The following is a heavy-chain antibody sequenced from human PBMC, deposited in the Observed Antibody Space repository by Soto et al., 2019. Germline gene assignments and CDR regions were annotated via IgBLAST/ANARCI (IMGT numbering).Heavy chain of an antibody. J-gene: IGHJ6*02. Sequence: GGSLRLSCAASGFTFSSYEMNWVRQAPGKGLEWVSYISSSGSTIYYADSVKGRFTISRDNAKNSLYLQMNSLRAEDTAVYYCARYGIGYCSGGSCYYYYYYYGMDVWGQGTTVTVSS. CDR3: ARYGIGYCSGGSCYYYYYYYGMDV. V-gene: IGHV3-48*03. CDR1: GFTFSSYE. D-gene: IGHD2-15*01. CDR2: ISSSGSTI.